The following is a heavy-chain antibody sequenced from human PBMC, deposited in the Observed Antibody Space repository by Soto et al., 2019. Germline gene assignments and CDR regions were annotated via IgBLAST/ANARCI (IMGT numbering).Heavy chain of an antibody. Sequence: QVQLVESGGGVVQPGRSLRLSCAASGFTFSSYGMHWVRQAPGKGLEWVAVISYDGSNKYYADSVKGRFTISRDNSKNKLYLQMNSLRAEDTAVYYCAKGQLGRIEYYFDYWGQGTLVTVSS. CDR3: AKGQLGRIEYYFDY. CDR1: GFTFSSYG. CDR2: ISYDGSNK. J-gene: IGHJ4*02. D-gene: IGHD6-6*01. V-gene: IGHV3-30*18.